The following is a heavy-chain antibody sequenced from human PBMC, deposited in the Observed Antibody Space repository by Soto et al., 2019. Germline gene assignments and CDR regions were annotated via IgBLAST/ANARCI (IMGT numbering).Heavy chain of an antibody. D-gene: IGHD2-15*01. Sequence: ASVKVSCKASGYTFTSYGISWVRQAPGQGLEWMGWISAYNGNTNYAQKLQGRVTMTTDTSTSTAYMELRSLRSDDTAVYYCARAGYYYCGGGSCLWWFDPWGQGTLVTVSS. CDR1: GYTFTSYG. CDR3: ARAGYYYCGGGSCLWWFDP. J-gene: IGHJ5*02. V-gene: IGHV1-18*01. CDR2: ISAYNGNT.